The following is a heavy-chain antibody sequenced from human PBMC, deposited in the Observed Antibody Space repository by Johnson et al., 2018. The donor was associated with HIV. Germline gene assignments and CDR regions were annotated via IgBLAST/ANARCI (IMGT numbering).Heavy chain of an antibody. Sequence: VQLVESGGGLVQPGRSLRLSCAASGFTFDDYAMHWVRQAPGKGLEWVSGISWNSGSIGYADSVKGRFTISRDNTKNSLYLQMNSLRVEDTAVYYCVRDLPYCSGGFCQTDGFDIWGQGTMVTASS. J-gene: IGHJ3*02. CDR3: VRDLPYCSGGFCQTDGFDI. D-gene: IGHD2-15*01. CDR1: GFTFDDYA. V-gene: IGHV3-9*01. CDR2: ISWNSGSI.